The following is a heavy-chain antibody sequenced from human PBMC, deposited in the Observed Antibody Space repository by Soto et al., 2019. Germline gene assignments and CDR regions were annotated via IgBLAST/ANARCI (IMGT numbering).Heavy chain of an antibody. CDR2: IWYDGSNK. J-gene: IGHJ6*02. Sequence: PGGSLRLSCAASGFTLNSYGFNWVRQAPGTGLEWVAVIWYDGSNKNYADSVKGRFTISKDNSKNILYLQMNSLRAEDTGVYYCARDIVGAPDGMDVWGQGTTVTVS. CDR1: GFTLNSYG. CDR3: ARDIVGAPDGMDV. V-gene: IGHV3-33*01. D-gene: IGHD1-26*01.